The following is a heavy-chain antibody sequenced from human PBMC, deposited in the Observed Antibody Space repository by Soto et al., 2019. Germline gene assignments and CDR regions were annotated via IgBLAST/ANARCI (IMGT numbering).Heavy chain of an antibody. CDR1: GYTFTNNY. D-gene: IGHD4-17*01. Sequence: ASVKVSCKASGYTFTNNYVVWVRQAPGQRLEWMGWINAGNGNTKYSQKFQGRVTITRDTSASTAYMELSSLRSEDTAVYYCARVELRSPIYYFDYWGQGTLVTVSS. CDR3: ARVELRSPIYYFDY. CDR2: INAGNGNT. V-gene: IGHV1-3*01. J-gene: IGHJ4*02.